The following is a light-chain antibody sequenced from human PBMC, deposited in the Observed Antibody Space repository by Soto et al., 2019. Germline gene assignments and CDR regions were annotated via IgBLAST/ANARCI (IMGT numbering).Light chain of an antibody. J-gene: IGLJ2*01. CDR2: TNS. V-gene: IGLV1-44*01. CDR1: SSNIGSNT. Sequence: QSVLTQPPSASGTPGQRVTISCSGSSSNIGSNTVNWYQQLPGTAPKLLIYTNSQRSSGVPDRFSGSKSGTSASLAISGLQSEDEADYHCAAWDDSLSAVVFGGGTQLTVL. CDR3: AAWDDSLSAVV.